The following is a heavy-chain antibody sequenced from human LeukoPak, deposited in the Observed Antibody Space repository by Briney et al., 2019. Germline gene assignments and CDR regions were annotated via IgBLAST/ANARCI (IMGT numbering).Heavy chain of an antibody. D-gene: IGHD2-15*01. CDR2: INPNSGGA. Sequence: AASVKVSCKASGYTFTGYYMHWVRQAPGQGLEWMGWINPNSGGANYAQKFQGRVTLTRDTSISTAYTELSRLRSDDTAVYYCARGPYCSGGSCYLGPFDYWGQGTLVTVSS. CDR3: ARGPYCSGGSCYLGPFDY. V-gene: IGHV1-2*02. CDR1: GYTFTGYY. J-gene: IGHJ4*02.